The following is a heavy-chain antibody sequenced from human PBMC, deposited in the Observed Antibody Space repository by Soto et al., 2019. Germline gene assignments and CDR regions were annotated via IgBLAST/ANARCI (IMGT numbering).Heavy chain of an antibody. D-gene: IGHD6-19*01. Sequence: PGGSLRLSCAASGFTFSHAWMSWVRQAPGKGLEWVSYISSTGRTIYYADSVKGRFTVSRDNAQNSLSLKLNSLRVEDTAVYYCARSYSSGWEFDYWGQGTQVTVSS. CDR3: ARSYSSGWEFDY. J-gene: IGHJ4*02. CDR1: GFTFSHAW. CDR2: ISSTGRTI. V-gene: IGHV3-11*01.